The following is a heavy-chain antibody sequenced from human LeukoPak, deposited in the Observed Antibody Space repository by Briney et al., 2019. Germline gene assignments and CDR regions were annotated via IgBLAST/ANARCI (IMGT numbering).Heavy chain of an antibody. CDR3: AKDAGSSSSRFDY. CDR2: IRYDGSNK. D-gene: IGHD6-6*01. Sequence: PGGSLRLSCAASGFTFSSYGMHWVRKAPGKGLEWVAVIRYDGSNKYYADSVKGRFTISRDNSKNTLYLQMNSLRAEDTAVYYCAKDAGSSSSRFDYWGQGTLVTVSS. J-gene: IGHJ4*02. CDR1: GFTFSSYG. V-gene: IGHV3-30*02.